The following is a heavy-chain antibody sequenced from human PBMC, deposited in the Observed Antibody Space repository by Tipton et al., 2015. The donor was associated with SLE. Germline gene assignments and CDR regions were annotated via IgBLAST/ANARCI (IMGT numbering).Heavy chain of an antibody. CDR3: ARARRTTSSHFDY. CDR2: VFRGGST. Sequence: TLSLTCSVYGDSLSGQYWSWIRQPPGKGLEWIGEVFRGGSTYYNPSLESRLTISIDTSKNQFSLRLTSMTPADTALYYCARARRTTSSHFDYWGQGTLVTVSS. CDR1: GDSLSGQY. V-gene: IGHV4-34*09. J-gene: IGHJ4*02. D-gene: IGHD1-14*01.